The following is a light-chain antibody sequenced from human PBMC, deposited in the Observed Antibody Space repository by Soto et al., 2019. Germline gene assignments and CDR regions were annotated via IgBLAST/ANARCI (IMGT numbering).Light chain of an antibody. CDR2: KTS. CDR1: QSISIW. J-gene: IGKJ1*01. V-gene: IGKV1-5*03. Sequence: DIHMTQSPSTLSASVGDRVTITCRASQSISIWLAWYQQKPGKAPNLLIYKTSSLESGVPSRFSGSGSGTEFTLTISILQPDDFATYYCLHYNDYSWTFGPGTKVEIK. CDR3: LHYNDYSWT.